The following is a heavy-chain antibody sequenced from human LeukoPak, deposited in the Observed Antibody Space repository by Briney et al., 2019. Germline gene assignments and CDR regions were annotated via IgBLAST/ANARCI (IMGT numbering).Heavy chain of an antibody. D-gene: IGHD3-10*01. J-gene: IGHJ5*02. CDR1: GGSFSGYY. CDR2: INHSGST. Sequence: SETLSLTCAVYGGSFSGYYWSWIRQPPGKGLEWIGEINHSGSTNYNPSLKSRVTISVDTSKNQFSLKLSSVTAADTAVYYRARSNYYGSGRPPKTNWFDPWGQGTLVTVSS. V-gene: IGHV4-34*01. CDR3: ARSNYYGSGRPPKTNWFDP.